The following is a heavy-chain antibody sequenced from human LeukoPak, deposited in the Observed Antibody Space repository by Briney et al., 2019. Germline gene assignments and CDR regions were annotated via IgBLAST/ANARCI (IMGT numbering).Heavy chain of an antibody. D-gene: IGHD2-2*02. J-gene: IGHJ4*02. Sequence: GGSLRLSCTASGFTFNRYGMHWIRQPPGKGLEWVAYIRYDSSDKKYGGSVEGRLTISRDNSKNTLYLQMNSLRAEDMALYYCAKGYCSSTSCYIDYWGQGTLVTVSS. V-gene: IGHV3-30*02. CDR1: GFTFNRYG. CDR3: AKGYCSSTSCYIDY. CDR2: IRYDSSDK.